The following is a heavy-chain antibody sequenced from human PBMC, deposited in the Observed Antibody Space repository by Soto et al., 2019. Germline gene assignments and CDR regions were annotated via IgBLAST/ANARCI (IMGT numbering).Heavy chain of an antibody. V-gene: IGHV1-2*02. CDR2: MNSNIGKT. D-gene: IGHD3-22*01. Sequence: ASVKVSCKASGYTFTGHYLHWVRQAPGQGLEWMGWMNSNIGKTNYAQKFQGRVTITTDKSTSTAYMELSSLRSEDTAVYYCASPTSYYDSSGYTPEGAFDIWGQGTMVTVSS. CDR3: ASPTSYYDSSGYTPEGAFDI. CDR1: GYTFTGHY. J-gene: IGHJ3*02.